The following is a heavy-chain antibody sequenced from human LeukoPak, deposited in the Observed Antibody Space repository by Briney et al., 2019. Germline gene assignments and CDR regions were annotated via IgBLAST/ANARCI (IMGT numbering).Heavy chain of an antibody. CDR2: INPNSGGA. Sequence: ASVKVSCKTSGYIFTGYYIHWLRQAPGQGLEWMGWINPNSGGADYAQKFQGRVTMTRDTSINTVYMALSRLRSDDTAVYYCATEARSSHDAFDIWGQGTMVTVSS. CDR1: GYIFTGYY. V-gene: IGHV1-2*02. CDR3: ATEARSSHDAFDI. D-gene: IGHD6-13*01. J-gene: IGHJ3*02.